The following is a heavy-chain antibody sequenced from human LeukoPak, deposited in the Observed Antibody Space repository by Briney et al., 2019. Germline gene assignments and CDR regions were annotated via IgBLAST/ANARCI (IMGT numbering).Heavy chain of an antibody. V-gene: IGHV3-21*01. CDR2: INTVATYI. CDR3: ARLRRNGDSGGFYYYYDY. J-gene: IGHJ4*02. Sequence: GGSLRLSCAASGVTFTSFSFNWVRQAPGKGLEWVSSINTVATYIYYADSVRGRFTISRDNAKNSVYLQMDSLRAEDTGVYYCARLRRNGDSGGFYYYYDYWGQGTLVTVSS. CDR1: GVTFTSFS. D-gene: IGHD3-22*01.